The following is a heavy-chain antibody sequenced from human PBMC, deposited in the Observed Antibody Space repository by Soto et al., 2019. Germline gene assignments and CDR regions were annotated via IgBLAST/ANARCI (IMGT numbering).Heavy chain of an antibody. CDR1: GFTFTSSA. CDR2: IVVGSGNT. CDR3: AKDKWTDDDLAAFDI. V-gene: IGHV1-58*01. J-gene: IGHJ3*02. Sequence: SVKVSCKASGFTFTSSAVQWVRQARGQRLEWIGWIVVGSGNTNYAQKFQERVTITRDMSTSTAYMELSSLRSEDTAVYYCAKDKWTDDDLAAFDIWGQGTMVTGSS. D-gene: IGHD1-1*01.